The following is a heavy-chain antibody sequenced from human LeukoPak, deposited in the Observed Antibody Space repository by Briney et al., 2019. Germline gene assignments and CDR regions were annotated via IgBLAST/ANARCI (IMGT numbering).Heavy chain of an antibody. D-gene: IGHD2-2*01. CDR1: GYTFTGYY. Sequence: ASVKVSCKASGYTFTGYYMHWVRQAPGQGLEWMGWINPNSGGTNYAQKFQGRVTVTRDTSISTAYMELSRLRSDDTAVYYCARDRGYCSSTSCFPGAYWGQGTLVTVSS. CDR2: INPNSGGT. J-gene: IGHJ4*02. V-gene: IGHV1-2*02. CDR3: ARDRGYCSSTSCFPGAY.